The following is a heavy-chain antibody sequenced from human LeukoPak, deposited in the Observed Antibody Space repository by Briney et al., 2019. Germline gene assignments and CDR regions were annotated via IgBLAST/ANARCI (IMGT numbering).Heavy chain of an antibody. V-gene: IGHV3-23*01. CDR2: ISGSGGST. Sequence: PGGSLRLSCAASGFTFSSYAMSWVRQAPGKGLEWVSAISGSGGSTYYADSVKGRFTISRDNSKNTLYLQMNSLRAEDTAVYYCAKGARDSSGYYYSYYYYYMDVWGKGTTVTVSS. CDR3: AKGARDSSGYYYSYYYYYMDV. J-gene: IGHJ6*03. CDR1: GFTFSSYA. D-gene: IGHD3-22*01.